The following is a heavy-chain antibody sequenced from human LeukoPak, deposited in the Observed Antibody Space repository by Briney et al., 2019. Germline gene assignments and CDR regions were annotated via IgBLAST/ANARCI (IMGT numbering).Heavy chain of an antibody. J-gene: IGHJ4*02. CDR1: GFTFSSYA. V-gene: IGHV3-30-3*01. CDR2: ISYDGSNK. CDR3: ARVLEAYYYGSGSYYKYFDY. D-gene: IGHD3-10*01. Sequence: GKSLRLSCAAAGFTFSSYAMRWVRQPPRKGLEWVAVISYDGSNKYYAASMKGRFTTSRDNSKNTLYLQMNSLRAEDTAVYYCARVLEAYYYGSGSYYKYFDYWGQGTLVTVSS.